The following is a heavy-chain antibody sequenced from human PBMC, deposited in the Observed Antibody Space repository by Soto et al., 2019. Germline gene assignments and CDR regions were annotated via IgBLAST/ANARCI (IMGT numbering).Heavy chain of an antibody. D-gene: IGHD2-15*01. CDR2: INHSGST. CDR1: GGSFSGYY. Sequence: QVQLQQWGAGLLKPSETLSLTCAVYGGSFSGYYWSWIRQPPGKGLEWIGEINHSGSTNYNPSLKSRVTISVDTSKNQFSLKLSSVTAADTAVYYCARGHCSGGSCYPRNSPHRVYFDYWGQGTLVTVSS. CDR3: ARGHCSGGSCYPRNSPHRVYFDY. V-gene: IGHV4-34*01. J-gene: IGHJ4*02.